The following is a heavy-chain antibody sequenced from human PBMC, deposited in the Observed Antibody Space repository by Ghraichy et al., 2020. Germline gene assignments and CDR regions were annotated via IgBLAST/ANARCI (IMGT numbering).Heavy chain of an antibody. J-gene: IGHJ2*01. V-gene: IGHV3-30*18. CDR3: AKDRYGDGNTFWYRDL. D-gene: IGHD5-24*01. CDR1: GFTFSSYG. CDR2: ISYDGSNK. Sequence: GGSLRLSCAVSGFTFSSYGMHWVRQAPGKGLEWVAAISYDGSNKYYADSVKGRFTISRDNSKNTLYLQMDSLRAEDTAVSYCAKDRYGDGNTFWYRDLCGRGTLVAVCS.